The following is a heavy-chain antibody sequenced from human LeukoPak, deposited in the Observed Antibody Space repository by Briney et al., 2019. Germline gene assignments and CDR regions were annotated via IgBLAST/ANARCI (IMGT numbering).Heavy chain of an antibody. Sequence: GSLRLSCAASGFSFRSYSMDWVRQAPGKGLEWVSSITGSSSYISYADSVKGRFTISRDNAENSLFLQMNSPRPEDTAVYFCARDRLEGGETFDSWGQGTLVTVSS. D-gene: IGHD1-1*01. CDR3: ARDRLEGGETFDS. J-gene: IGHJ4*02. V-gene: IGHV3-21*01. CDR2: ITGSSSYI. CDR1: GFSFRSYS.